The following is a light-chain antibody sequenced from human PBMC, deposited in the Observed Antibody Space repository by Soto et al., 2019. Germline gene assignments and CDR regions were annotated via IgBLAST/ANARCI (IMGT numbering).Light chain of an antibody. CDR1: QSVSTN. V-gene: IGKV3-15*01. J-gene: IGKJ2*01. Sequence: EILMTQSPATLSVSPGERATLSCMASQSVSTNLAWYQQKPGQYPRLLMYGASTRATGIPARFSGSGYGTELTLTISSLQSEDFAVYYCPQYHNWPPYTFGQGTKLEIK. CDR3: PQYHNWPPYT. CDR2: GAS.